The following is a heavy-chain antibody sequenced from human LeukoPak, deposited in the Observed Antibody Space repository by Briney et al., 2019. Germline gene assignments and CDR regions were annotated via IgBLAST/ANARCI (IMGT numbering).Heavy chain of an antibody. CDR1: GFTFSSYS. D-gene: IGHD2-2*01. J-gene: IGHJ4*02. V-gene: IGHV3-48*04. CDR2: ISSSSSTI. Sequence: GGSLRLSCAASGFTFSSYSMNWVRQAPGKGLEWVSYISSSSSTIYYADSVKGRFTISRDNAKDSLYLQMNSLRAEDTAVYYCARDRRMFVVGPAATNPDYWGQGTLVTVSS. CDR3: ARDRRMFVVGPAATNPDY.